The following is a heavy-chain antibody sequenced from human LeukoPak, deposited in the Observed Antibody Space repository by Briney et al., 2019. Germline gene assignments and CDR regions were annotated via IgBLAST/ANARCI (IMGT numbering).Heavy chain of an antibody. V-gene: IGHV4-4*03. D-gene: IGHD2-2*01. CDR3: ARSPTKRVPEDY. CDR1: SGSIFRSNW. J-gene: IGHJ4*02. CDR2: IFHSGST. Sequence: NSPETLSLTCAVSSGSIFRSNWWSWVRQPPGKGLEWIGQIFHSGSTIYSPFLKSRVTISVDKSKNQFSLRLTSVTAADTAVYYCARSPTKRVPEDYWGQGTLVTVSS.